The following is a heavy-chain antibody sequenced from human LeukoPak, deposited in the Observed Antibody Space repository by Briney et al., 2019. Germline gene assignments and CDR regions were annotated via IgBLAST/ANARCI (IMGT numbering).Heavy chain of an antibody. CDR2: IHYTGST. CDR3: ARLDGGQLGHCISTSCNGAFDI. Sequence: SETLSLTCTVSGDSISSGPYFWGWIRQPPGKGLEWLGNIHYTGSTYYKSSLRSRVTMSVDTSKNQFSLMLRSVTAADTAMYYCARLDGGQLGHCISTSCNGAFDIWGQGAMVTVSS. D-gene: IGHD2-2*01. J-gene: IGHJ3*02. V-gene: IGHV4-39*07. CDR1: GDSISSGPYF.